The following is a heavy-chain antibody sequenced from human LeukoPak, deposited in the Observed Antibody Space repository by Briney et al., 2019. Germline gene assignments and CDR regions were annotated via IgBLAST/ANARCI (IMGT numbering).Heavy chain of an antibody. V-gene: IGHV4-59*12. J-gene: IGHJ6*03. D-gene: IGHD6-19*01. Sequence: SETLSLTCTISGGSISSYYWSWIRQPPGKGLEWIGYIYYTGSTNYNPSLKSRVTISVDTSKNQFSLKLTSVTAADTAVYYCARASVAAHRTYYYYMDVWGKGTTVTTSS. CDR1: GGSISSYY. CDR3: ARASVAAHRTYYYYMDV. CDR2: IYYTGST.